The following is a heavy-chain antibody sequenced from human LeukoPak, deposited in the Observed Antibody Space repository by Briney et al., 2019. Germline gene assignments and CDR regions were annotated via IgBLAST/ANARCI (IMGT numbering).Heavy chain of an antibody. Sequence: GGSLRLSCAASGFTFSSYAMHWVRQAPGKGLEWVAVISYDGSNKYYADSVKGRFTISRDNSKNTLYLQMNSLRAEDTAVYYCAKDLYLNDGYNSLDPDAFDIWGQGTMVTVSS. V-gene: IGHV3-30-3*01. CDR1: GFTFSSYA. CDR2: ISYDGSNK. J-gene: IGHJ3*02. D-gene: IGHD5-24*01. CDR3: AKDLYLNDGYNSLDPDAFDI.